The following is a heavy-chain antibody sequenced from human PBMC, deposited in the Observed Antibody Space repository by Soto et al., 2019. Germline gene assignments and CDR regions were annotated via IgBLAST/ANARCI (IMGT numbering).Heavy chain of an antibody. CDR2: ISHSGST. V-gene: IGHV4-34*01. J-gene: IGHJ6*02. CDR1: GGSFNGYH. D-gene: IGHD3-16*01. CDR3: ARGGDDYDYGVDV. Sequence: ETLSLTCDVYGGSFNGYHWSWIRQPPGKGLEWIGEISHSGSTDYNPSLKSRVTISVDTSKNQFSLRVTSVTAADTAVYYCARGGDDYDYGVDVWGQGTKVTVYS.